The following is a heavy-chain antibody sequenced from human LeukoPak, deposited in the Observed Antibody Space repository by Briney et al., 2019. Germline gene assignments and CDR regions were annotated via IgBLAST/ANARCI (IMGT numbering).Heavy chain of an antibody. CDR2: IWYDGSNK. CDR3: ARGPSGSDRAFDI. Sequence: GRSLRLSCAASGFTFSSYGMHWVRQAPGKGLEWVAVIWYDGSNKYYADSVKGRFTISRDNSKNTLYLQMNSLRAEDTAVYYCARGPSGSDRAFDIWGQGTMVTVSS. D-gene: IGHD3-16*02. CDR1: GFTFSSYG. V-gene: IGHV3-33*01. J-gene: IGHJ3*02.